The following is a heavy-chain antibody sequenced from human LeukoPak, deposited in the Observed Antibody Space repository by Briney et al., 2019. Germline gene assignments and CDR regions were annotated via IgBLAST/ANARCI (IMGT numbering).Heavy chain of an antibody. V-gene: IGHV3-23*01. J-gene: IGHJ4*02. CDR3: AKESGVYFDY. Sequence: GGSLRLSCAASGFTFSSNAMSWVCLAPGQGLDLDSAISGSCGSTYYAYSVEGRVTISRDNSKNTMYLQMNSMRDEDTAVYYCAKESGVYFDYWGQGTMVTVSS. CDR2: ISGSCGST. D-gene: IGHD3-10*01. CDR1: GFTFSSNA.